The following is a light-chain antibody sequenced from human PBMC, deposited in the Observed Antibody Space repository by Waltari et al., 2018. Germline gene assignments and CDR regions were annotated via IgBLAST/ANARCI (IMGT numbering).Light chain of an antibody. Sequence: DIQMTQSPSSVSASVGDRVTITCRASQDISNWLAWYQQKSGKAPKLLIHTVSTLQIGVPPRFSGRGSGTDFTLTISSLQPEDFATYFCQQASGLPWTFGQGTKVEIK. CDR2: TVS. CDR3: QQASGLPWT. J-gene: IGKJ1*01. V-gene: IGKV1-12*01. CDR1: QDISNW.